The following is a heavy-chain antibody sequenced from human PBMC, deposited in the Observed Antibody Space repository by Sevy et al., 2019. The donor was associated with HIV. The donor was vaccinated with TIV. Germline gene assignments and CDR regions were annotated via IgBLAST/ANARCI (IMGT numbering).Heavy chain of an antibody. CDR1: GGSFSGYY. CDR3: ARAKFFYYGSGSYFGSSYYYGMDV. Sequence: SETLSLTCAVYGGSFSGYYWSWIRQPPGKGLEWIGEINHSGSTNYNPPLKSRVTISVDTSKNQFSLKLSSVTAADTAVYYCARAKFFYYGSGSYFGSSYYYGMDVWGQGTTVTVSS. CDR2: INHSGST. D-gene: IGHD3-10*01. V-gene: IGHV4-34*01. J-gene: IGHJ6*02.